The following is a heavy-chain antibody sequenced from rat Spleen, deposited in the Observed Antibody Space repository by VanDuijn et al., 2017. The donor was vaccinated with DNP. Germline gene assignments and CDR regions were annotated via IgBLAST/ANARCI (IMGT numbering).Heavy chain of an antibody. D-gene: IGHD1-11*01. V-gene: IGHV5-25*01. Sequence: EVQVVESGGGLVQPGRSLKLSCAASGFTFSNYYMAWVRQAPKKGLEWVAAISPSGSRTYNPDSVKGRFTISRDNAKSSLYLQMNSLKSEDTATYYCATHAGNYGYFDYWGQGVMVTVSS. CDR2: ISPSGSRT. CDR3: ATHAGNYGYFDY. J-gene: IGHJ2*01. CDR1: GFTFSNYY.